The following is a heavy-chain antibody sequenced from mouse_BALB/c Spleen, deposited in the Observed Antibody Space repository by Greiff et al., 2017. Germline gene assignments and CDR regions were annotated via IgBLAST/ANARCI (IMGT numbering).Heavy chain of an antibody. CDR2: ISYSVST. Sequence: VQLVESGPSLVKPSQTLSLTCSVTGDSITSGYWNWFRKFPGNKLESMGYISYSVSTYYNPSLKSRISITLDTSKNQYYLQLNTVTTEDTAAYYCARLEYGNYYFDYWGQGTTLTVSS. CDR1: GDSITSGY. CDR3: ARLEYGNYYFDY. D-gene: IGHD2-10*02. J-gene: IGHJ2*01. V-gene: IGHV3-8*02.